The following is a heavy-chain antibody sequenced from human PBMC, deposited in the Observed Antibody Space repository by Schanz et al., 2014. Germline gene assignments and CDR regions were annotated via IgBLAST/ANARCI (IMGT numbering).Heavy chain of an antibody. CDR2: ISASGGTT. V-gene: IGHV3-23*04. D-gene: IGHD6-13*01. CDR1: GFTFSSYS. J-gene: IGHJ4*02. Sequence: EVQLVESGGGLVQPGGSLRLSCTASGFTFSSYSMNWVRQAPGKGLEWVSAISASGGTTYYADSVKGRFTISRDNSKNTLYLQMDSLRADDTAVYYCARDYGSWAIDYWGRGTLVSVSS. CDR3: ARDYGSWAIDY.